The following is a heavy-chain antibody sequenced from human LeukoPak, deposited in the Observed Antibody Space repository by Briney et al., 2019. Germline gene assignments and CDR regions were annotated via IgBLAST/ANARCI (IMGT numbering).Heavy chain of an antibody. CDR1: GFTFNTHA. CDR3: AKDRPNFYETSGSYYKIKGDF. CDR2: ITSSGRTP. J-gene: IGHJ4*02. Sequence: GGSLRLSCEASGFTFNTHAMSWVRQAPGKGLEWVASITSSGRTPYYADSAKGRFTISRDNSKNTLYLQMNSLRGEDTALYYCAKDRPNFYETSGSYYKIKGDFWGQGSLATVSS. D-gene: IGHD3-10*01. V-gene: IGHV3-23*01.